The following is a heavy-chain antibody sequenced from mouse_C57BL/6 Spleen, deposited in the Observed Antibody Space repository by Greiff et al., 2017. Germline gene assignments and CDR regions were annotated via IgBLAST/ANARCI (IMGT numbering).Heavy chain of an antibody. CDR3: AREDDGGHFDD. D-gene: IGHD2-12*01. Sequence: EVQVVESGPGLVKPSQSLSLTCSVTGYSITSGYYWNWIRQFPGNKLEWMGYISYDGSNNYNPSLKNRISITSDTSKNQFFLKLNSVTTEDTATYYCAREDDGGHFDDWGQGTTLTVSS. J-gene: IGHJ2*01. CDR1: GYSITSGYY. V-gene: IGHV3-6*01. CDR2: ISYDGSN.